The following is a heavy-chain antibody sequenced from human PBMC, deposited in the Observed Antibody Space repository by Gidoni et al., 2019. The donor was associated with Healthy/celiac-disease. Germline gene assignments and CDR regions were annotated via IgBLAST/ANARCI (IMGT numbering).Heavy chain of an antibody. V-gene: IGHV3-15*01. CDR1: GFTFRNPW. CDR3: TTDSGIVGATLFDY. CDR2: IKSKTSGGTT. Sequence: EVQLLESGGGLAKPGGSLSLSCAASGFTFRNPWMSWVRQAPGKGLEWVGRIKSKTSGGTTDYAAPVKGRFTISRDDSKNTLYLQMNSLKTEDTAVYYCTTDSGIVGATLFDYWGQGTLVTVSS. J-gene: IGHJ4*02. D-gene: IGHD1-26*01.